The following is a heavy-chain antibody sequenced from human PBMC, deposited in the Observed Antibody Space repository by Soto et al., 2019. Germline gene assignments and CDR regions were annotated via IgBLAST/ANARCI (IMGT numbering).Heavy chain of an antibody. D-gene: IGHD6-13*01. CDR3: AADGSSSWYYYYYGMDV. V-gene: IGHV1-58*01. CDR1: GFTFTSSA. Sequence: SVKVSCKASGFTFTSSAVQWVRQARGQRLEWIGWIVVGSGNTNYAQKFQERVTITRDMSTSAAYMELSSLRSEDTAVYYCAADGSSSWYYYYYGMDVWGQGTTVTVSS. CDR2: IVVGSGNT. J-gene: IGHJ6*02.